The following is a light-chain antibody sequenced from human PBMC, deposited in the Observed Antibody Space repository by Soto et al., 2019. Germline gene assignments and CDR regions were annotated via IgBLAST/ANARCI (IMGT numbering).Light chain of an antibody. CDR2: DAS. Sequence: DIVLTQSPATLSLSPGERATLSCRASQSVSSYLAWYQQKPGQAPRLLIYDASNRATGIPTRFRGSGSGTDFTLTISSLEPEDFAVYYCQQRSNWPSTFGQGTKVDIK. CDR3: QQRSNWPST. CDR1: QSVSSY. V-gene: IGKV3-11*01. J-gene: IGKJ1*01.